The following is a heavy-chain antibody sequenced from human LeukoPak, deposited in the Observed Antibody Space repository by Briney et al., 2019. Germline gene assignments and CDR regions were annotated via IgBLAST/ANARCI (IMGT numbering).Heavy chain of an antibody. Sequence: GGCLRLSCAASGFTFSSYDMHWVRQATGKGLEWVSAIGTAGDTYYPGSVKGRFTISRENAKNSLYLQMNSLRAGDTAVYYCARGQQWLVPEYYGMDVWGQGTTVTVSS. CDR3: ARGQQWLVPEYYGMDV. V-gene: IGHV3-13*01. CDR2: IGTAGDT. CDR1: GFTFSSYD. D-gene: IGHD6-19*01. J-gene: IGHJ6*02.